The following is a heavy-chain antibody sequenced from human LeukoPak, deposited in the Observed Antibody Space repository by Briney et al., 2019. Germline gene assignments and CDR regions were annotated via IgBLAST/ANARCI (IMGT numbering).Heavy chain of an antibody. V-gene: IGHV1-46*01. CDR1: GYTFTSYY. D-gene: IGHD5-18*01. J-gene: IGHJ4*02. CDR2: INPSGGST. CDR3: ARGSEGYSYGSYFDY. Sequence: GASVKVSCKASGYTFTSYYMHWVRQAPGQGLEWMGIINPSGGSTSYAQKFQGRVTMTRDMSTSTVYMELSSLRSEDTAVYYCARGSEGYSYGSYFDYWGQGTLVTVSS.